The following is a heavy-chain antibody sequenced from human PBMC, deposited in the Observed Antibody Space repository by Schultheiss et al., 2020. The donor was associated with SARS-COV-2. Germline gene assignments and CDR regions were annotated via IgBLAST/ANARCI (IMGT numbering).Heavy chain of an antibody. D-gene: IGHD4-17*01. V-gene: IGHV3-66*01. CDR3: AKCASTVTILDAFDI. CDR1: GFTFSSYT. CDR2: IYSGGST. J-gene: IGHJ3*02. Sequence: GGSLRLSCAASGFTFSSYTMNWVRQAPGKGLEWVSVIYSGGSTYYADSVKGRFTISRDNSKNTLYLQMNSLGAEDTAVYYCAKCASTVTILDAFDIWGQGTMVTVSS.